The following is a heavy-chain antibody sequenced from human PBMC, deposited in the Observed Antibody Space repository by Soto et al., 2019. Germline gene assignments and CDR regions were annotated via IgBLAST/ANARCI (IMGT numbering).Heavy chain of an antibody. CDR2: ISYDGSNK. CDR3: ARDRDGYNSGIDY. CDR1: GFTFSSYA. D-gene: IGHD5-12*01. J-gene: IGHJ4*02. V-gene: IGHV3-30-3*01. Sequence: PGGSLRLSCAASGFTFSSYAMHWVRQAPGKGLEWVAVISYDGSNKYYADSVKGRFTISRDNSKNTLYLQMNSLRAEDTAVYYCARDRDGYNSGIDYWGQGTLVTVSS.